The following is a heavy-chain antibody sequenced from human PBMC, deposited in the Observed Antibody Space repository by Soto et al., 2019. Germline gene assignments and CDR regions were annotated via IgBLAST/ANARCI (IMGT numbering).Heavy chain of an antibody. J-gene: IGHJ6*02. V-gene: IGHV3-13*05. CDR3: ARGAGGSGYYYYYGMDV. D-gene: IGHD3-10*01. CDR1: GFTFSSCD. Sequence: EVQLVESGGGLVQPGGSLRLSCAASGFTFSSCDMHWVRQATGKGLEWVSAIGTAGDPYYPGSVKGRFTISRENAKNSLYLQMNSLRAGDTAVYYCARGAGGSGYYYYYGMDVWGQGTTVTVSS. CDR2: IGTAGDP.